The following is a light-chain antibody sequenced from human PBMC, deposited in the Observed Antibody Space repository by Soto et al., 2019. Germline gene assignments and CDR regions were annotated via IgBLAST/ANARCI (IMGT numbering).Light chain of an antibody. CDR2: GAS. Sequence: IVLTHSPGIFSLSPGEIASLSFWASQSISSSFLALYQQKPVQAPRLLIYGASSRATGIPARFRGSGSGTDFTLTIDVLEPEDFAVYYCQQRDSWPITFGQGTRLEIK. V-gene: IGKV3D-20*02. J-gene: IGKJ5*01. CDR1: QSISSSF. CDR3: QQRDSWPIT.